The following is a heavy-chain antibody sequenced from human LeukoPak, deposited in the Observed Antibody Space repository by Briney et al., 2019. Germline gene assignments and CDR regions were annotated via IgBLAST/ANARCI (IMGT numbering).Heavy chain of an antibody. CDR3: ARRAGAYSHPYDY. CDR2: IFSST. V-gene: IGHV3-23*03. Sequence: PGGSLRLSCTASGFTFSSYAMSWVRQAPGKGLEWVSFIFSSTHYSDSVKGRFTISRDNSKNTLYLQMNSLRAEGTAVYYCARRAGAYSHPYDYWGQGTLVTVSS. CDR1: GFTFSSYA. J-gene: IGHJ4*02. D-gene: IGHD4/OR15-4a*01.